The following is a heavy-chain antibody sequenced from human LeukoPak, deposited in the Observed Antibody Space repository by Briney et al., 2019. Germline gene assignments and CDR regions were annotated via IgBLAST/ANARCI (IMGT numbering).Heavy chain of an antibody. CDR1: GFPFSSYW. Sequence: GGSLRLSCVASGFPFSSYWMSWVRQAPGKGLEWVANIKQDGSKKSYVDSVKGRFTISRDNAKNSLYLQTNSLRAEDTAIYYCTRVGYIDEGIDYWGQGTLVTVSS. J-gene: IGHJ4*02. V-gene: IGHV3-7*04. D-gene: IGHD5-24*01. CDR3: TRVGYIDEGIDY. CDR2: IKQDGSKK.